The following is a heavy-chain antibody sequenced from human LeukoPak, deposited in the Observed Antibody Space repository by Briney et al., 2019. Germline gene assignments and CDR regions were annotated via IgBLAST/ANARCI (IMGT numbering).Heavy chain of an antibody. Sequence: HPGGSLTLSCAASGFTFSSYAMSWVREAPARGLEWVSSLRGNGDTFYADSVKGRFTLSRDNPKNTLYLQMNSLRAEDTAVYFCAKRGVVIRVILVGFHKEAYYFDSWGQGALVTVSS. J-gene: IGHJ4*02. V-gene: IGHV3-23*01. D-gene: IGHD3-22*01. CDR3: AKRGVVIRVILVGFHKEAYYFDS. CDR2: LRGNGDT. CDR1: GFTFSSYA.